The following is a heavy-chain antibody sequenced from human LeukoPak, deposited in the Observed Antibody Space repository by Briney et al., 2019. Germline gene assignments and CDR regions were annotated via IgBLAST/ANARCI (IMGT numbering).Heavy chain of an antibody. CDR1: GFTFSTYS. D-gene: IGHD4-23*01. J-gene: IGHJ4*02. CDR3: ARGRWELDY. Sequence: GGSLRLSCAASGFTFSTYSMNWVRQAPGKGLEWVSSISSSNNYIYYADSVKGRFTISRDNAKNSLYLQINSLRAEDTAVYYCARGRWELDYWGQGTLVTVSS. CDR2: ISSSNNYI. V-gene: IGHV3-21*06.